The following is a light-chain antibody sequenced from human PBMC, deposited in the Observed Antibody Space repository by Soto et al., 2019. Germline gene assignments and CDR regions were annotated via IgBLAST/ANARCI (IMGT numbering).Light chain of an antibody. CDR1: SSDVGGYKY. V-gene: IGLV2-14*01. Sequence: QSALTQPASVSGSPGQSITISCTGTSSDVGGYKYVSWYQQHPGKAPKLMIYDVSNRPSGVSNRFSGSKSGNTASPTISGLQAEDEADYYCSSYTSSSTLVFGGGTKLTVL. CDR2: DVS. CDR3: SSYTSSSTLV. J-gene: IGLJ2*01.